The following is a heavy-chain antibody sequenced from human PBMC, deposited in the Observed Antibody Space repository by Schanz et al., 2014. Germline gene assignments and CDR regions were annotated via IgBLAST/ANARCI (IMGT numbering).Heavy chain of an antibody. CDR3: VKGMGYCSGGTCYDYYYYGLDV. J-gene: IGHJ6*02. D-gene: IGHD2-15*01. V-gene: IGHV3-23*04. Sequence: EVQLVESGGGLVKPGGSLRLSCAASGFTFNSYAMTWVRQAPGKGLEWVSSISHSGGSKYYADSVKGRFTISRDNSENTLYLQMNSLSADDTAVFYCVKGMGYCSGGTCYDYYYYGLDVWGQGTTVTVSS. CDR2: ISHSGGSK. CDR1: GFTFNSYA.